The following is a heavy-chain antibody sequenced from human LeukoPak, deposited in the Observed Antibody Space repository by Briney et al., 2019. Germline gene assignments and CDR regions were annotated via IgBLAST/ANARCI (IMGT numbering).Heavy chain of an antibody. D-gene: IGHD1-14*01. J-gene: IGHJ4*02. CDR3: TRAGYYRMDY. Sequence: PGGSLTLSCAASGFTFNSYWMHWVRQAPGKGLVWVSRINSDGSTIDYADSVKGRFTISRDNAKNTLFLQMNSLRAEDTAVYYCTRAGYYRMDYWGQGTLVTVSS. CDR1: GFTFNSYW. CDR2: INSDGSTI. V-gene: IGHV3-74*01.